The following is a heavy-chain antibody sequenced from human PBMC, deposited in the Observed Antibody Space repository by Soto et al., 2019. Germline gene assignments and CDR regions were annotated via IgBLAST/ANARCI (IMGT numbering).Heavy chain of an antibody. J-gene: IGHJ4*02. Sequence: SETLSLTCTVSGGSISSGGYYWSWIRQHPGKGLEWIGYIYYSGSTYYNPSLKSRVTISVDTSKNQFSLKLTSVTAEDTAVYYCAKGSYRPHDYWGQGTLVTVSS. CDR1: GGSISSGGYY. CDR2: IYYSGST. D-gene: IGHD1-26*01. CDR3: AKGSYRPHDY. V-gene: IGHV4-31*03.